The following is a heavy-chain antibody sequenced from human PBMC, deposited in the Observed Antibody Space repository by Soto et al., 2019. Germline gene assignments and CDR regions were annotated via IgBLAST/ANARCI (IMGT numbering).Heavy chain of an antibody. CDR1: GFTVSSNY. D-gene: IGHD3-3*01. Sequence: GGSLRLSCAASGFTVSSNYMSWVRQAPGKGLEWVSVIYSGGSTYYADSVKGRFTISRDNSKNTLYLQMNSLRAEDTAVYYCARESFGVVPGPNWGQGTLVTVSS. J-gene: IGHJ4*02. CDR3: ARESFGVVPGPN. V-gene: IGHV3-53*01. CDR2: IYSGGST.